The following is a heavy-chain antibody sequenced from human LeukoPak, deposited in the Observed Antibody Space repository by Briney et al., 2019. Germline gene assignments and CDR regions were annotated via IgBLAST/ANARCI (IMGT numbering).Heavy chain of an antibody. Sequence: PGGSLRLSCASSGFTFSSYWMHSVRQAPGKGLVWVSRINTVGSSTNYADAVMGRFTISRDNDKNTLYLQMNSLRAEDTAVYYCARRVAVEKFDSWGQGTLVTVSS. J-gene: IGHJ4*02. V-gene: IGHV3-74*01. CDR2: INTVGSST. D-gene: IGHD6-19*01. CDR1: GFTFSSYW. CDR3: ARRVAVEKFDS.